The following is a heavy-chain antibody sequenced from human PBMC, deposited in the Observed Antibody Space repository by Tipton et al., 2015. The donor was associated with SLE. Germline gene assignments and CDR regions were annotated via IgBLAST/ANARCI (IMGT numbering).Heavy chain of an antibody. CDR1: GFTFSDYY. CDR2: IRSSSSYI. J-gene: IGHJ6*02. D-gene: IGHD5-24*01. V-gene: IGHV3-11*06. Sequence: SLRLSCAASGFTFSDYYMSWIRQAPGKGLEWVSYIRSSSSYISFADSVKGRFTISRDNSKNTLYLQMNSLRAEDTAVYYCAEILLPHYGMDVWGQGTTVTVSS. CDR3: AEILLPHYGMDV.